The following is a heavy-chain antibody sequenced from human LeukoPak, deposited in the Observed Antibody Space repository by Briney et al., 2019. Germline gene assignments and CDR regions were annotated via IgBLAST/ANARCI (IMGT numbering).Heavy chain of an antibody. J-gene: IGHJ4*02. CDR1: GFTFSSYS. CDR3: ARVVRIEQWLDY. Sequence: GGSLRLSCAASGFTFSSYSMNWVRQAPGKGLEWVSSISSSSSYIYYADSVKGRFTISRDNAKNSLYLQMNSLRAEDTAVYYCARVVRIEQWLDYWGQGTLVTVSS. V-gene: IGHV3-21*04. D-gene: IGHD6-19*01. CDR2: ISSSSSYI.